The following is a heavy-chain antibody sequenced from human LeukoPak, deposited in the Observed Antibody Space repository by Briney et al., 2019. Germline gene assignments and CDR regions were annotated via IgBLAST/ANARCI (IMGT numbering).Heavy chain of an antibody. Sequence: GGSLRLSCAASGFTFSDYSMNWVRQTPRKGLEWISYIGIDSGNTNYADSVKGRFTISGDKAKNSLYLQMNSLRVEDTAVYYCARDYKYAFDNWGQGTLVTVSS. CDR2: IGIDSGNT. V-gene: IGHV3-48*01. J-gene: IGHJ4*02. CDR1: GFTFSDYS. D-gene: IGHD5-24*01. CDR3: ARDYKYAFDN.